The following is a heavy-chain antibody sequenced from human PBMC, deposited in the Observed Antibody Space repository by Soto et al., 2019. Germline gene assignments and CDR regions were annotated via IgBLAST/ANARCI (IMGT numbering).Heavy chain of an antibody. Sequence: QVNLVQSGTEVKKPGASVKLSCQASGYSFNNYYMHWVRQAPGQGLEWMGMFNPSDGDTRYAQQFQGRATGTGDTSESTLYMELSSVRYEHTAVYYCARHRGGTDWENEALQLWGQGTMVTVSS. CDR3: ARHRGGTDWENEALQL. D-gene: IGHD1-1*01. V-gene: IGHV1-46*02. CDR1: GYSFNNYY. CDR2: FNPSDGDT. J-gene: IGHJ3*01.